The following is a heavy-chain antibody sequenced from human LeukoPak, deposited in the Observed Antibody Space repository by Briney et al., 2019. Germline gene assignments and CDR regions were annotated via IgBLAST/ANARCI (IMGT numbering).Heavy chain of an antibody. CDR2: ISSSSSTI. CDR1: GFTFSSYS. V-gene: IGHV3-48*01. D-gene: IGHD5-18*01. J-gene: IGHJ4*02. CDR3: ARVSYGRHRDY. Sequence: GGSLRLSCAASGFTFSSYSMNWVRQAPGKGLEWVSYISSSSSTIYYADSVKGRFTISRDNAKNSLYLQMNSLRAEDTAVYYCARVSYGRHRDYWGQGTLVTVSS.